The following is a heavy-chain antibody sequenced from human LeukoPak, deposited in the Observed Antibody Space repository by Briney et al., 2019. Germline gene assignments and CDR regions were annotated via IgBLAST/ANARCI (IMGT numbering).Heavy chain of an antibody. CDR3: AKTSSSWYFDY. CDR1: GFTFDEYA. D-gene: IGHD6-13*01. J-gene: IGHJ4*02. Sequence: PGGSLRLSCAASGFTFDEYAMHWVRQAPGKGLEWVSGISWNSGSIGYADSVKGRFTISRDNAKNSLYLQMNSLRAEDTALYYCAKTSSSWYFDYWGQGTLVTVSS. V-gene: IGHV3-9*01. CDR2: ISWNSGSI.